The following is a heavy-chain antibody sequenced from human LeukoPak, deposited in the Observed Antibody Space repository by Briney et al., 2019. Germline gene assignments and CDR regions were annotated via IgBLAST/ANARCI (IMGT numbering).Heavy chain of an antibody. CDR1: GFTFSSYG. CDR2: ISYDGSNK. J-gene: IGHJ4*02. CDR3: ATHGYSELRYFDWSTNE. Sequence: GGSLRLSCAASGFTFSSYGMHWVRQAPGKGLEWVAVISYDGSNKYYADSVKGRFTISRDNAEKSLYLQMDSLRAEDTAVYYCATHGYSELRYFDWSTNEWGQGTLVTVSS. D-gene: IGHD3-9*01. V-gene: IGHV3-30*03.